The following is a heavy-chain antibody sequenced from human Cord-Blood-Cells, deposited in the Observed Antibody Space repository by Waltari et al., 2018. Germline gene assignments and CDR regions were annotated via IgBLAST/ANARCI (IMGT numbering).Heavy chain of an antibody. J-gene: IGHJ2*01. D-gene: IGHD4-17*01. Sequence: QVQLVQSGAEVKKPGSSVKVSCKASGGTFSSYAISWVRQAPGQGLEWMGGIIHIFGTANDAQKCQCRGTITAEKSTSTAYMELGSLRSEDTAVYYCATQNGDYWYFDLWGRGTLVTVSS. CDR1: GGTFSSYA. CDR2: IIHIFGTA. V-gene: IGHV1-69*06. CDR3: ATQNGDYWYFDL.